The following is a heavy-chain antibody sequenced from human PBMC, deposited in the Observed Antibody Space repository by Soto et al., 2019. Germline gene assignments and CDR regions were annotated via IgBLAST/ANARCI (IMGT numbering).Heavy chain of an antibody. D-gene: IGHD3-22*01. J-gene: IGHJ4*02. CDR2: ISSSSSYI. CDR1: GFTFSSYS. V-gene: IGHV3-21*01. Sequence: GGSLRLSCAASGFTFSSYSMNWVRQAPGKGLEWVSSISSSSSYIYYADSVKGRFTISRDNAKNSLYLQMNSLRAEDTAVYYCARDKVEDYYDSSGYSHFDYWGQGTLVTVSS. CDR3: ARDKVEDYYDSSGYSHFDY.